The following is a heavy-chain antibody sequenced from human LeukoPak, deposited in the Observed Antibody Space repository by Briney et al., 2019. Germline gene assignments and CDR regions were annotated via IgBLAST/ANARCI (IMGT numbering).Heavy chain of an antibody. J-gene: IGHJ6*03. V-gene: IGHV3-23*01. CDR2: LSASGGAP. CDR1: GFTFNSYA. CDR3: AKQVGPYYYYYMDV. Sequence: GGSLRLSCAASGFTFNSYAMSWVRQAPGKGLEWVSCLSASGGAPYYADSVKGRFTISRDNSKNTLYLQMHSLRADDTAVYYCAKQVGPYYYYYMDVWGRGTTVTVSS.